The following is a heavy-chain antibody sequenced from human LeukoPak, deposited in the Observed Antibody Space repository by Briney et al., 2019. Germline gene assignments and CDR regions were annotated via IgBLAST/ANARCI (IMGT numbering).Heavy chain of an antibody. D-gene: IGHD4-17*01. V-gene: IGHV3-21*01. CDR2: ISSSSSYI. CDR3: ARGGYGDYVNY. J-gene: IGHJ4*02. Sequence: GGSLRLSCAASGFTVSSYSMNWIRQAPGKGLEWVSSISSSSSYIYYADSVKGRFTISRDNAKNSLYLQMNSLRAEDTAVYYCARGGYGDYVNYGGQGTLVTVSS. CDR1: GFTVSSYS.